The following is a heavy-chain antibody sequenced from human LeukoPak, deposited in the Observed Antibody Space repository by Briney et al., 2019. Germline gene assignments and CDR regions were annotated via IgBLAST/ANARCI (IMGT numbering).Heavy chain of an antibody. D-gene: IGHD2-15*01. CDR2: IKSKTDGGTT. CDR1: GLTFDSAW. J-gene: IGHJ6*02. CDR3: TAKDCSGGSCFSNYYYGMDA. V-gene: IGHV3-15*01. Sequence: GGSLRLSCEASGLTFDSAWMSWVLQAPGKGLEWVGRIKSKTDGGTTDYAAPVKGRFTISRDDSKNALYLQMNSLQTEDTAVYYCTAKDCSGGSCFSNYYYGMDAWGQGTTVIVSS.